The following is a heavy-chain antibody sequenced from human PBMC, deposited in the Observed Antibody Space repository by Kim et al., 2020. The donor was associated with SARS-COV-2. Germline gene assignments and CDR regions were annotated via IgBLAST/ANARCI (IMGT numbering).Heavy chain of an antibody. CDR2: ISSSSSYT. Sequence: GGSLRLSCAASRFTFSDYYMSWIRQAPGKGLEWVSYISSSSSYTNYADSVKGRFTISRDNAKNSLYLQMNSLRAEDTAVYYCARVLAAAVPNWFDPWGQGTLVTVSS. J-gene: IGHJ5*02. D-gene: IGHD6-13*01. CDR1: RFTFSDYY. V-gene: IGHV3-11*06. CDR3: ARVLAAAVPNWFDP.